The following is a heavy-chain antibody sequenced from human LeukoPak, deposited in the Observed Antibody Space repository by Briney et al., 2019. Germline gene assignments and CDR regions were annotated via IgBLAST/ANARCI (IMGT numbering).Heavy chain of an antibody. D-gene: IGHD3-10*01. Sequence: PSETLSLTCTVSGGSISSGGYYWSWIRQHPGKGLEWIGSIYYSGSTYYNPSLKSRVTISVDTSKNQFSLKLSSVTAADTAVYYCARQDYYGSGAFDYWGQGTLVTVSS. V-gene: IGHV4-39*01. J-gene: IGHJ4*02. CDR3: ARQDYYGSGAFDY. CDR2: IYYSGST. CDR1: GGSISSGGYY.